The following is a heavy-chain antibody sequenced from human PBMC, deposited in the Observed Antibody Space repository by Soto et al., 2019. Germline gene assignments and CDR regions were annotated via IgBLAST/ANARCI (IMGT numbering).Heavy chain of an antibody. V-gene: IGHV3-21*06. J-gene: IGHJ4*02. CDR2: ISSTTNYI. CDR3: ARESEDLTSNFDY. Sequence: GSLRLSCSASGFTFTRYSMNWVRHAPGKVLEWVSSISSTTNYIYYGDSMKGRFTISRDNAKNSLYLEMNSLRAEDTAVYYCARESEDLTSNFDYWGQGTLVTVSS. CDR1: GFTFTRYS.